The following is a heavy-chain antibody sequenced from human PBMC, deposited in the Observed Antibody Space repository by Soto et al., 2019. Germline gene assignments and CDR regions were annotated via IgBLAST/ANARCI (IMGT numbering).Heavy chain of an antibody. Sequence: ASVKVSCKASGYTLTDYFLHWVRQAPGQGLEWMGWINPKSGATKYAQKFQGRVTMTRDTSASTAYMELSSLRSDDTAVYYCARDDFDYWGQGTLVTVSS. V-gene: IGHV1-2*02. CDR1: GYTLTDYF. CDR3: ARDDFDY. CDR2: INPKSGAT. J-gene: IGHJ4*02.